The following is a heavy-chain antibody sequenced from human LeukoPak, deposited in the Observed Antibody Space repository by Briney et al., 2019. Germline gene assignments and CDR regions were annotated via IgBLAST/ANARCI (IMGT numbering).Heavy chain of an antibody. CDR1: GFTVSRKY. D-gene: IGHD6-13*01. CDR2: IYSGGTA. Sequence: GGSLRLSCAASGFTVSRKYMTWVRQAPGKGLEWVSVIYSGGTASYADSVKGRFTISRDNSKNILYLQMNSLRAEDTAVYYCARCDSSSWYGIDFWGQGTLVTVSS. V-gene: IGHV3-53*01. CDR3: ARCDSSSWYGIDF. J-gene: IGHJ4*02.